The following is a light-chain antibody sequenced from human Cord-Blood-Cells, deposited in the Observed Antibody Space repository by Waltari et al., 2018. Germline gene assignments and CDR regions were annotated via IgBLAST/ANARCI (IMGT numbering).Light chain of an antibody. J-gene: IGKJ1*01. V-gene: IGKV3-15*01. Sequence: EIVMTQSPPTLSVSPGERATLSCRASQSVSSNLAWYQQKPGQAPRLLIYGASTRATGIPAMCSGSGSGTEFTLTISSLQSEDFAVYYCQQYNNWPWTFGQGTKVEIK. CDR3: QQYNNWPWT. CDR1: QSVSSN. CDR2: GAS.